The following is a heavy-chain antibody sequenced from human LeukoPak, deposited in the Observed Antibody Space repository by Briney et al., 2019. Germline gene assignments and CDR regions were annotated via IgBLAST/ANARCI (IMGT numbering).Heavy chain of an antibody. CDR2: INPNSGRT. D-gene: IGHD6-6*01. V-gene: IGHV1-2*02. CDR3: ARGGYSSSSDY. Sequence: CMGSINPNSGRTNYAQKFQGRVTMTRDTSISTAYMELSRLRSDDTAVYYCARGGYSSSSDYWGQGTLVTVSS. J-gene: IGHJ4*02.